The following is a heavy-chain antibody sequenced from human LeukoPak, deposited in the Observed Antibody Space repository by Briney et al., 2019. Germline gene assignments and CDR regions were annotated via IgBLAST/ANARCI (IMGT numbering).Heavy chain of an antibody. CDR1: GGSISSHY. Sequence: SETLSLTCTASGGSISSHYWSWIRQPPGKGLEWMGYIYYSGSTNYNPSLKSRVTISVDTSNNQFSLKLSSVTAADTAVYYCARGLEFYCSSTSCYPWFDPWGQGTLVTVSS. CDR3: ARGLEFYCSSTSCYPWFDP. D-gene: IGHD2-2*01. J-gene: IGHJ5*02. CDR2: IYYSGST. V-gene: IGHV4-59*11.